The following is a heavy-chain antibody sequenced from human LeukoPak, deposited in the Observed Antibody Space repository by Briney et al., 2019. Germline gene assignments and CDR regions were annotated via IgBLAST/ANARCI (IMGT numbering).Heavy chain of an antibody. CDR2: VKEDGSEQ. CDR3: TRPARISMIVGDLGYFHY. J-gene: IGHJ4*02. V-gene: IGHV3-7*03. CDR1: GFTFNSYW. D-gene: IGHD3-22*01. Sequence: QPGGSLGLSCAASGFTFNSYWMSWVRQAPGKGLEWVASVKEDGSEQYYVDSVRGRFIISRDNAKNSLYLQMNSLKTEDTAMYYCTRPARISMIVGDLGYFHYWGQGTLVTVSS.